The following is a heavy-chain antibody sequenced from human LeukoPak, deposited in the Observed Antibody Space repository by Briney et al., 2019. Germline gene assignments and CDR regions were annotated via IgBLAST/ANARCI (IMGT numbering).Heavy chain of an antibody. CDR1: GGSISSCY. CDR2: IYYSGST. D-gene: IGHD2-2*01. Sequence: SETLSLTCTVSGGSISSCYWSWIRQPPGKRLEWIGYIYYSGSTNYNPSLKSRVTISVDTSKNQFSLKLSSVTAADTAVYYCARGEDIVVVPAAPFDYWGQGTLVTVSS. V-gene: IGHV4-59*01. CDR3: ARGEDIVVVPAAPFDY. J-gene: IGHJ4*02.